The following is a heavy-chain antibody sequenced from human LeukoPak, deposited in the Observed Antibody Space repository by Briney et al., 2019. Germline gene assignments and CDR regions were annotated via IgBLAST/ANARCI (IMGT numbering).Heavy chain of an antibody. D-gene: IGHD2/OR15-2a*01. J-gene: IGHJ4*02. CDR2: IYYSGST. V-gene: IGHV4-31*03. CDR1: GGSISSGGYY. Sequence: SETLSLTCTVSGGSISSGGYYWSWIRQHPGKGLEWIGYIYYSGSTYYNPSLKSRVTISVDTSKNQFSLKLSSVTAADTAVYYCARSPTEYAVFDYWGRGTLVTVSS. CDR3: ARSPTEYAVFDY.